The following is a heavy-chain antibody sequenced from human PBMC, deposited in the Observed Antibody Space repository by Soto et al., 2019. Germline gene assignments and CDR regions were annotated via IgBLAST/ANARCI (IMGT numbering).Heavy chain of an antibody. CDR3: ARSVGVTTLSYLDY. CDR2: IIPMFGTA. V-gene: IGHV1-69*13. J-gene: IGHJ4*02. CDR1: GGTFRKYG. Sequence: AASVKVSCKASGGTFRKYGISWVRQAPGQGLEWLGGIIPMFGTATSTQNFQGRLTITADESTSTAYMELSSLTSEDTAVYFCARSVGVTTLSYLDYWGQGTQVTVSS. D-gene: IGHD1-26*01.